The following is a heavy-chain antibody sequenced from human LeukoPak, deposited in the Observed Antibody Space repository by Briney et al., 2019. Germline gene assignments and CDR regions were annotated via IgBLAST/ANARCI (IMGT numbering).Heavy chain of an antibody. D-gene: IGHD2-2*01. V-gene: IGHV3-11*01. Sequence: NTGGSLRLSCAASGFTFSAYYMSWIRQAPGKGLEWVSYISSSGSTIYYADSVKGRFTISRDNAKNSLYLQMNSLRAEDTAVYYCARGHLYCSSTSCQGGDYWGQGTLVTVSS. CDR3: ARGHLYCSSTSCQGGDY. CDR1: GFTFSAYY. CDR2: ISSSGSTI. J-gene: IGHJ4*02.